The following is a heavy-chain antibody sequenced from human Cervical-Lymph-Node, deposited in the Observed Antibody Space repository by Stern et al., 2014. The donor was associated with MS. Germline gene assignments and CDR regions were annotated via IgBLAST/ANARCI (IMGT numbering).Heavy chain of an antibody. Sequence: QVQLVQSGAEVQKPGSSVKVSCKASGGTFSSYAITWVRQAPGQGLEWMGGISPILGTANYAQKFQGRVTITADESTRTAYMELSSLRSEDTAVYYCARGIVATIHTFWGQGTLVTVSS. CDR1: GGTFSSYA. CDR2: ISPILGTA. V-gene: IGHV1-69*01. J-gene: IGHJ4*02. D-gene: IGHD5-12*01. CDR3: ARGIVATIHTF.